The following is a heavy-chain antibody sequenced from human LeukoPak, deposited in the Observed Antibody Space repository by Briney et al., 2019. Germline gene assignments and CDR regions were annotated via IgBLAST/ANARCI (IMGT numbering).Heavy chain of an antibody. CDR1: GYTFSNFG. J-gene: IGHJ4*02. CDR3: ARDGTSTDDY. D-gene: IGHD2-2*01. CDR2: ISGNNDNP. V-gene: IGHV1-18*01. Sequence: GASVRASCKTSGYTFSNFGINWVRQAPGQGLEWMGWISGNNDNPNYGQKFQGRFTVTTDSSTSTAYMELRNLRFDDTAVYCCARDGTSTDDYWGQGTLVTVSS.